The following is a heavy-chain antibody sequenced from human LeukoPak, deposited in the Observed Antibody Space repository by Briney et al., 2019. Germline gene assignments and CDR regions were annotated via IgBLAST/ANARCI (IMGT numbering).Heavy chain of an antibody. CDR2: IVVGSGNT. D-gene: IGHD3-3*01. V-gene: IGHV1-58*01. CDR3: AADNPRPYYDFWSGSTDAFDI. Sequence: SVKVSCKASGFTFTSSAVQWVRQARGQRLEWIGWIVVGSGNTNYAQKFQERVTITRDMSTSTAYMELSSLRSEDTAVYYCAADNPRPYYDFWSGSTDAFDIWGQGTMVTVSS. J-gene: IGHJ3*02. CDR1: GFTFTSSA.